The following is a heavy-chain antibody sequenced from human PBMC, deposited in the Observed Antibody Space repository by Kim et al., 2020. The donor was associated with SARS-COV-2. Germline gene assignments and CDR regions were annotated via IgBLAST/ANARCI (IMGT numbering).Heavy chain of an antibody. D-gene: IGHD3-3*01. CDR1: GGSFSGYY. CDR3: ARGGRGMDFWSGYYPYGMDV. CDR2: INHSGST. V-gene: IGHV4-34*01. J-gene: IGHJ6*02. Sequence: SETLSLTCAVYGGSFSGYYWSWIRQPPGKGLEWIGEINHSGSTNYNPSLKSRVTISVDTSKNQFSLKLSSVTAADTAVYYCARGGRGMDFWSGYYPYGMDVWGQGTTVTVSS.